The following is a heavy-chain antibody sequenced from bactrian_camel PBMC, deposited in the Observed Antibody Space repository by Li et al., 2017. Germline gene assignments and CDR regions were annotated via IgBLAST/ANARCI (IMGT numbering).Heavy chain of an antibody. D-gene: IGHD2*01. Sequence: HVQLVESGGGSVPAGGSLKLSCAASGIRYRSYCMGWFRQAPGKEREGVAAIDSDGRTSYAYSVKGRFTISRDNAKTTVYLQMNSLESEDTAMYYCAARTRDSILCPLSDDYGYWGQGTQVTVS. CDR3: AARTRDSILCPLSDDYGY. CDR1: GIRYRSYC. J-gene: IGHJ4*01. V-gene: IGHV3S53*01. CDR2: IDSDGRT.